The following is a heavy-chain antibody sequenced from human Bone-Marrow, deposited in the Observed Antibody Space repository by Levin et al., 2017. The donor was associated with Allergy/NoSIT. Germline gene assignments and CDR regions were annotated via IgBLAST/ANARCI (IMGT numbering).Heavy chain of an antibody. CDR3: ARGYYLGDY. V-gene: IGHV3-49*03. CDR2: IRDKPYDGTT. CDR1: GFTFGDYG. Sequence: GGSLRLSCTGSGFTFGDYGMSWFRQAPGKGLEWVSFIRDKPYDGTTEYAASVKGRFIISRDDSKSIAYLQMNNLKTEDTAVYYCARGYYLGDYWGQGTLVTVSS. D-gene: IGHD1-26*01. J-gene: IGHJ4*02.